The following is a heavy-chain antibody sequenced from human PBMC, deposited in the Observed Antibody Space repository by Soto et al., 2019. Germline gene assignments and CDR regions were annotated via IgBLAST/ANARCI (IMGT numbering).Heavy chain of an antibody. D-gene: IGHD3-22*01. J-gene: IGHJ4*02. CDR2: IYYSGST. Sequence: SSETLSLTCTVSGGSISSYYWSWIRQPPGKGLEWIGYIYYSGSTNYNPSLKSRVTISVDTSKNQFSLKLSSVTAADTAVYYCARGYYDSSGYYYVPFDYWGQGSLVTVSS. CDR1: GGSISSYY. CDR3: ARGYYDSSGYYYVPFDY. V-gene: IGHV4-59*01.